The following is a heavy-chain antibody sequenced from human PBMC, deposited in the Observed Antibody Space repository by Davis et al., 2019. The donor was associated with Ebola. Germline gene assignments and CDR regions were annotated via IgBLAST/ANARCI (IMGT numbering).Heavy chain of an antibody. V-gene: IGHV1-18*01. CDR1: GYTFISYG. Sequence: ASVKVSCKASGYTFISYGLSWVRQAPGQGLEWMGWISAYNGDTSYGQKVQGRITLTTDTSTSTAYMELRSLRSDDTAVYYCGRVPYYGMDVWGQGTTVTVSS. CDR2: ISAYNGDT. J-gene: IGHJ6*02. CDR3: GRVPYYGMDV.